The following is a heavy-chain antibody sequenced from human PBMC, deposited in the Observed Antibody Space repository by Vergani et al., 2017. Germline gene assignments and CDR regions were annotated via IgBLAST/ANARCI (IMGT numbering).Heavy chain of an antibody. D-gene: IGHD1-26*01. Sequence: QVQLVQSGAEVKKPGASVKVSCKASGYTFTGYYMHWVRQAPGQGLEWMGWINPNSGGTNYAQKLQGRVTMTTDTSTSTAYMELRSLRSDDTAVYYCARDVGATGIYYGMDVWGQGTTVTVSS. V-gene: IGHV1-2*02. CDR1: GYTFTGYY. J-gene: IGHJ6*02. CDR3: ARDVGATGIYYGMDV. CDR2: INPNSGGT.